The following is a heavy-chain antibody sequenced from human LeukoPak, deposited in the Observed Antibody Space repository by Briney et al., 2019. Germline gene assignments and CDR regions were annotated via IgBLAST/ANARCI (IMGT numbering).Heavy chain of an antibody. J-gene: IGHJ4*02. V-gene: IGHV4-61*02. CDR1: GGSISSGSYY. CDR3: ARGGYYCSGTSCPMVYLDY. Sequence: SQTLSLTCTVSGGSISSGSYYWSWIRQPAGKGLEWIGRIYTSGTTNYNPSLKSRVSISLDTSKNQFSLKLSSVTGADTAIYYCARGGYYCSGTSCPMVYLDYWGQGTLVTVSS. CDR2: IYTSGTT. D-gene: IGHD2-2*01.